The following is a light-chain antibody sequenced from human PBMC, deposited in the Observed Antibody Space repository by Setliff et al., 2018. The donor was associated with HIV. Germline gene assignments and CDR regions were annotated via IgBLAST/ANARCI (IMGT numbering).Light chain of an antibody. CDR2: DVT. J-gene: IGLJ3*02. CDR1: SSDIGGYNY. V-gene: IGLV2-14*03. CDR3: SSFTSSKALL. Sequence: GSPGQSITISCTGTSSDIGGYNYVSWYQQLPGNTPKLLIYDVTNRPSGVPDRFSGSKSANTASLTISGLQAEDEADYYCSSFTSSKALLFGGGTKVTVL.